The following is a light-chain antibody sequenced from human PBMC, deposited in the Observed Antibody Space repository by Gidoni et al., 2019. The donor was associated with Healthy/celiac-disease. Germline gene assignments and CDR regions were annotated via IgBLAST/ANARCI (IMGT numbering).Light chain of an antibody. J-gene: IGKJ1*01. CDR1: QSVLYSSNNKNY. Sequence: DIVMTQSPDSLAVSLGERATINCKSSQSVLYSSNNKNYLAWYQQKPGQPPKRLIYWASTRESGVPDRFSGSGSGTDFTLTISSLQAEDVAFYYCQQYYSTPLTFGQGTKVEIK. CDR3: QQYYSTPLT. CDR2: WAS. V-gene: IGKV4-1*01.